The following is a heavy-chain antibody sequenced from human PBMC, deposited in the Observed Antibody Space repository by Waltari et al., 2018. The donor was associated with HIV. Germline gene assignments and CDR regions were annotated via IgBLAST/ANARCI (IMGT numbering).Heavy chain of an antibody. CDR1: GGTLCGYY. J-gene: IGHJ4*02. V-gene: IGHV4-34*01. D-gene: IGHD3-10*01. CDR2: INHSGST. Sequence: QVQLQQWGAGLLKPSETLSLTCAVYGGTLCGYYWSWIRQPPGKGLEWTGEINHSGSTNYNPSLKSRVTISVDTSKNHFSLKLSCVTAADTAVYYCARGLRAYYGSGSSGGNFDYWGQGTLVTVSS. CDR3: ARGLRAYYGSGSSGGNFDY.